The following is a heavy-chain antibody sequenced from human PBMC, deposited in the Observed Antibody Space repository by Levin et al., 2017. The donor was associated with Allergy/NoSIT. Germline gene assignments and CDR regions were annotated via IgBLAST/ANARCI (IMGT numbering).Heavy chain of an antibody. V-gene: IGHV3-48*03. CDR3: ARDGPPAAILGAHYYYYGMDV. J-gene: IGHJ6*02. CDR2: ISSSGSTI. CDR1: GFTFSSYE. D-gene: IGHD2-2*01. Sequence: GGSLRLSCAASGFTFSSYEMNWVRQAPGKGLEWVSYISSSGSTIYYADSVKGRFTISRDNAKNSLYLQMNSLRAEDTAVYYCARDGPPAAILGAHYYYYGMDVWGQGTTVTVSS.